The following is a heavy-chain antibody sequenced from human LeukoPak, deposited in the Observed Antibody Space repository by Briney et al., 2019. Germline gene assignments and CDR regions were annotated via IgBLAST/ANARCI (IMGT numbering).Heavy chain of an antibody. V-gene: IGHV3-30*03. CDR1: GFTFSNYG. D-gene: IGHD3-10*01. CDR3: ARVGYGSGSADY. J-gene: IGHJ4*02. CDR2: ISYDGVNK. Sequence: PGRSLRLSCAASGFTFSNYGMHWVRQASGKGLEWVAIISYDGVNKYYVDSVKGRFTISRDNSKNTLYLQMNSLRAEDTAVYYCARVGYGSGSADYWGQGTLVTVSS.